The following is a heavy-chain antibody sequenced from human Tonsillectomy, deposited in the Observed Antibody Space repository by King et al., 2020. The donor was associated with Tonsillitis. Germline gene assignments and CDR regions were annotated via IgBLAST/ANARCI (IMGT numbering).Heavy chain of an antibody. CDR2: ISYDGSKE. D-gene: IGHD3-3*01. CDR1: GFRFSNYA. V-gene: IGHV3-30*04. J-gene: IGHJ6*02. Sequence: VQLVESGGGVVQPGRSLRLSCAASGFRFSNYAMHWVRQTPGKGLEWVAVISYDGSKEYYADSVKGRFTISRDNSKKTLYLQMNSLRAEDTAVYYCARDHTYHDFWSGYLSRPNGGRYEFYYGMDIWGQGTTVTVSS. CDR3: ARDHTYHDFWSGYLSRPNGGRYEFYYGMDI.